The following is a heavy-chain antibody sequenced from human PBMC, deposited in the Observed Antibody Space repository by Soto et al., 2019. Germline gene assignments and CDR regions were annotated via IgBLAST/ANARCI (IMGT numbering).Heavy chain of an antibody. CDR3: ARDLRYFAAWDS. CDR2: ISYDGSNK. D-gene: IGHD3-9*01. J-gene: IGHJ4*02. CDR1: GFTFSSYG. Sequence: PGGSLRLSCAASGFTFSSYGMHWVRQAPGKGLEWVAVISYDGSNKYYADSVKGRFTISRDNAKNTLYLQMNSLRAEDTAVYYCARDLRYFAAWDSWGQGTLVTVSS. V-gene: IGHV3-33*05.